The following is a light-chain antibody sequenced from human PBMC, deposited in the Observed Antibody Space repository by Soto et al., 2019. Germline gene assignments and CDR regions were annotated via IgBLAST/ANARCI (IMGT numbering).Light chain of an antibody. Sequence: DIQMTQSPSSVSASVGDRVTITFRASRGIIRWLAWYQQKPGKAPKLLIYGASSLQSGVPSRFSGSGSGTVFNITISSLQPEDVATYSCQQANSFPLTFGGGTKVEIK. V-gene: IGKV1-12*01. CDR3: QQANSFPLT. CDR2: GAS. CDR1: RGIIRW. J-gene: IGKJ4*01.